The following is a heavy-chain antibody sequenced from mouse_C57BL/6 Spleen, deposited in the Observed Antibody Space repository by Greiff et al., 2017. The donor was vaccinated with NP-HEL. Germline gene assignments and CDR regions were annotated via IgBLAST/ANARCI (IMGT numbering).Heavy chain of an antibody. CDR1: GYTFTDYY. D-gene: IGHD6-5*01. V-gene: IGHV1-26*01. CDR2: INPNNGGT. Sequence: VQLQQSGPELVKPGASVKISCKASGYTFTDYYMNWVKQSHGKSLEWIGDINPNNGGTSYNQKFKGKATLTVDKSSSTAYMELRSLTSEDSAVYYCARSRLSNYFDYWGQGTTLTVSS. J-gene: IGHJ2*01. CDR3: ARSRLSNYFDY.